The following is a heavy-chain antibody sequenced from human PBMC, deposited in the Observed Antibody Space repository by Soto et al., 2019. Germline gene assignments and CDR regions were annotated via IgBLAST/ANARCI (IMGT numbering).Heavy chain of an antibody. D-gene: IGHD6-13*01. V-gene: IGHV3-30*03. J-gene: IGHJ4*02. CDR3: AYSSTPFDY. Sequence: GGSLRLSCAASGFTFSNFGMHWVRQAPDKGLEWVAVIKSDGINKDYIDSVKGRFTISRDNSKNTLSLQMISLRAEDTAVYYCAYSSTPFDYWGQGTLVTVSS. CDR2: IKSDGINK. CDR1: GFTFSNFG.